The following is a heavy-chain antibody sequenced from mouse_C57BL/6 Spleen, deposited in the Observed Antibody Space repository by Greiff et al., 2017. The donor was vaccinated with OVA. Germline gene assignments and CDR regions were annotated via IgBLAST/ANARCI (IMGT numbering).Heavy chain of an antibody. V-gene: IGHV8-8*01. CDR1: GFSLSTFGMG. Sequence: QVTLKVCGPGILQPSQTLSLTCSFSGFSLSTFGMGVGWIRQPSGKGLEWLAHIWWDDDQYYTPALKSRLTISKDTSKNQVFRKIANVDTADTATYYCARMKRDGYLYFDYWGQGTTLTVSS. D-gene: IGHD2-3*01. J-gene: IGHJ2*01. CDR3: ARMKRDGYLYFDY. CDR2: IWWDDDQ.